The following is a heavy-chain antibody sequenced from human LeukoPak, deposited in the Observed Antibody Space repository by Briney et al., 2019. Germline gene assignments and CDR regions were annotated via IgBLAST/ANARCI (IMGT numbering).Heavy chain of an antibody. J-gene: IGHJ4*02. Sequence: SETLSLTCLVSGGSISSGSYYWSWIRQPAGKGLEWIGRIYTSGSTNYNPSLKSRVTMSVDTSKNQFSLKLSSVTAADTAVYYCARVSLVRGAPDYYFDYWGQGTLVTVSS. V-gene: IGHV4-61*02. D-gene: IGHD3-10*01. CDR2: IYTSGST. CDR1: GGSISSGSYY. CDR3: ARVSLVRGAPDYYFDY.